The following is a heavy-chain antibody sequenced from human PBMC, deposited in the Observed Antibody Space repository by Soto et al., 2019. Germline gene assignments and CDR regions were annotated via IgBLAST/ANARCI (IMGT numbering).Heavy chain of an antibody. CDR3: ARPRCTTPAVWYFDL. Sequence: QVQLQESGPGLVKPSETLSLTCTVSGGSISSHYWSWIRQPPGKGLEWIGYVYHRGKTDSNPSLKSRATISMDTPKNQIARSLTSVTAADTAVYYCARPRCTTPAVWYFDLWGRGTLVTVSS. CDR1: GGSISSHY. V-gene: IGHV4-59*08. J-gene: IGHJ2*01. D-gene: IGHD2-8*01. CDR2: VYHRGKT.